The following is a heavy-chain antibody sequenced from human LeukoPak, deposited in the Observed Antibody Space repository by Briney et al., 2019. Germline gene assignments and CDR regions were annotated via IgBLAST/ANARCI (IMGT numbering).Heavy chain of an antibody. J-gene: IGHJ6*02. D-gene: IGHD3-10*01. Sequence: GGSLRLSCAASGFTFSSYSMHWVRQAPGKGLEWVAVIWYDGSNKYYADSVKGRFTISRDNSKNTLYLQMNSLRAEDTAVYYCARDGSLNAHIMVRGVIDQMAARDYYGMDVWGQGTTVTVSS. CDR3: ARDGSLNAHIMVRGVIDQMAARDYYGMDV. CDR1: GFTFSSYS. V-gene: IGHV3-33*01. CDR2: IWYDGSNK.